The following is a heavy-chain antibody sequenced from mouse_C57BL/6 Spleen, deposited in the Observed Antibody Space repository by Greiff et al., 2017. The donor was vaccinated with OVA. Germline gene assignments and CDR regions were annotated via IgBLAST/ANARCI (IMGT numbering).Heavy chain of an antibody. CDR2: IYPGDGDT. D-gene: IGHD1-1*01. Sequence: QVQLKESGPELVKPGASVKISCKASGYAFSSSWMNWVKQRPGKGLEWIGRIYPGDGDTNYNGKFKGKATLTADKSSSTAYMQLSSLTSEDSAVYFCAEGGYYGSSTDYWGQGTTLTVSS. V-gene: IGHV1-82*01. CDR3: AEGGYYGSSTDY. CDR1: GYAFSSSW. J-gene: IGHJ2*01.